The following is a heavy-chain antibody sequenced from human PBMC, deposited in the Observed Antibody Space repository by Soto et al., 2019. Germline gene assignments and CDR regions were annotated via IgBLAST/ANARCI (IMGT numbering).Heavy chain of an antibody. D-gene: IGHD3-22*01. J-gene: IGHJ3*02. CDR2: ISAYNGNT. Sequence: QVQLVQSGAEVKKPGASVKVSCKASGYTFTSYGISWVRQAPGQGLEWMGWISAYNGNTNYAQKLQGRVTMTTDTSXSXXYMELRSLRSDDTAVYYCASLYYYDSSGYNDAFDIWGQGTMVTVSS. CDR1: GYTFTSYG. CDR3: ASLYYYDSSGYNDAFDI. V-gene: IGHV1-18*01.